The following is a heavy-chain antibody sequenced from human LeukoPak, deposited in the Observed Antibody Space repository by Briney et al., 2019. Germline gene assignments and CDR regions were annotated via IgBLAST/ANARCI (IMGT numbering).Heavy chain of an antibody. CDR2: IYYSGGT. J-gene: IGHJ4*02. D-gene: IGHD5-18*01. V-gene: IGHV4-39*01. CDR1: GGSISSSSYY. CDR3: ANIGIQLWLSDY. Sequence: KPSETLSLTCTVSGGSISSSSYYWGWIRQPPGKGLEWIGSIYYSGGTYYNPSLKSRVTISVDTSKNQFSLKLSSVTAADTAVYYCANIGIQLWLSDYWGQGTLVTVSS.